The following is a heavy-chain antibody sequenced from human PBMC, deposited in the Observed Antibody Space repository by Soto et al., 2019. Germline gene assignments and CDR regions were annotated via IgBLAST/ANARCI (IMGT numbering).Heavy chain of an antibody. Sequence: SVKVSCKASGGTFSSYTISWVRQAPGQGLERMGRIIPILGIANYAQKFQGRVTITADKSTSTAYMELSSLRSEDTAVYYCARAQYYYDSSGPIGYYYFDYWGQGTLVTVSS. CDR3: ARAQYYYDSSGPIGYYYFDY. D-gene: IGHD3-22*01. V-gene: IGHV1-69*02. CDR1: GGTFSSYT. J-gene: IGHJ4*02. CDR2: IIPILGIA.